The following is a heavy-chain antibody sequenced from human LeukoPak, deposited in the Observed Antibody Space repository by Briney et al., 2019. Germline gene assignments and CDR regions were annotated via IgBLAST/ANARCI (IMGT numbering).Heavy chain of an antibody. CDR1: GGSISSYY. V-gene: IGHV4-59*01. CDR3: ARESVFWSGYYPSPYYYCYMDV. Sequence: PSGTLSLTCTVSGGSISSYYWSWIRQPPGKGLEWIGYIYYSGSTNYNPSLKSRVTISVDTSKNQFSLKLSSVTAADTAVYYCARESVFWSGYYPSPYYYCYMDVWGKGTTVTVSS. J-gene: IGHJ6*03. D-gene: IGHD3-3*01. CDR2: IYYSGST.